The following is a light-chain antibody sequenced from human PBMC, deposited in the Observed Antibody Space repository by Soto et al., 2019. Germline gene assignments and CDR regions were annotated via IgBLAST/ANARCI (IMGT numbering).Light chain of an antibody. CDR3: QQYNNWSSIT. CDR2: GAS. Sequence: EIVMTQSPATLSVSLGERATLSCRASQSVSSNLGWYQQRPGQAPRLLIYGASTRATGIPARFSGSGSGTEFTLTISSLQSEDSAVYYCQQYNNWSSITFGQGTRLEIK. V-gene: IGKV3-15*01. CDR1: QSVSSN. J-gene: IGKJ5*01.